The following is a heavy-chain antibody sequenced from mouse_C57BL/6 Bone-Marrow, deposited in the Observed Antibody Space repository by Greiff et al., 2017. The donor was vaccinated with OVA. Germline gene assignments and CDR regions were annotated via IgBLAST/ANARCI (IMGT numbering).Heavy chain of an antibody. D-gene: IGHD1-1*01. Sequence: VQLQQSGAELVRPGASVKLSCTASGFNIKDDYMHWVKQRPEQGLEWIGWIEPENGDTEYASKFQGKATITADTSSNTAYLQLSSLTSEDTAVYYCTLMTTVRAYWGQGTLVTVSA. CDR1: GFNIKDDY. V-gene: IGHV14-4*01. J-gene: IGHJ3*01. CDR2: IEPENGDT. CDR3: TLMTTVRAY.